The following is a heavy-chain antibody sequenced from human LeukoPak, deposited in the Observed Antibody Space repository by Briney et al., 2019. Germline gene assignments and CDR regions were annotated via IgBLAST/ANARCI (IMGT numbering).Heavy chain of an antibody. Sequence: LSLTCTVSGGSISSGGYYWSWVRQAPGKGLEWVSAISGSGGSTYYADSVKGRFTISRDNSKNTLYLQMNSLRAEDTAVYYCAKRRGSEYSYGKYYFDYWGQGTLVTVSS. V-gene: IGHV3-23*01. D-gene: IGHD5-18*01. CDR3: AKRRGSEYSYGKYYFDY. CDR1: GGSISSGGYY. J-gene: IGHJ4*02. CDR2: ISGSGGST.